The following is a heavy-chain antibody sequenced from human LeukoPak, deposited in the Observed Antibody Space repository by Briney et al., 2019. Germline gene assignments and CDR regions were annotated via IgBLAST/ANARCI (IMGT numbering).Heavy chain of an antibody. D-gene: IGHD3-16*01. Sequence: PGGSLRLSCAASGFAFSSYGMHWVRQAPGKGLEWVAVISYDGSNKYYADSVKGRFTISRDNSKNTLYLQMNSLRAEDTAVYYCAKDWGNYFDYWGQGTLVTVSS. J-gene: IGHJ4*02. CDR3: AKDWGNYFDY. CDR2: ISYDGSNK. V-gene: IGHV3-30*18. CDR1: GFAFSSYG.